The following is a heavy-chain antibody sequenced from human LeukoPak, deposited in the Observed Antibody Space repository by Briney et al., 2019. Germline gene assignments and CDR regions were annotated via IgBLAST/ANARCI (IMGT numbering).Heavy chain of an antibody. Sequence: ASVKVSCKASGYTFTSYDINWVREATGQGLEWMGWMNPNSGNTGYAQKFQGRVTQTRNTSISTAYMELSSLRSEDTAVYYCARGSQYNWNYGVWGTWFDPWGQGTLVTVSS. CDR1: GYTFTSYD. CDR3: ARGSQYNWNYGVWGTWFDP. J-gene: IGHJ5*02. D-gene: IGHD1-7*01. CDR2: MNPNSGNT. V-gene: IGHV1-8*01.